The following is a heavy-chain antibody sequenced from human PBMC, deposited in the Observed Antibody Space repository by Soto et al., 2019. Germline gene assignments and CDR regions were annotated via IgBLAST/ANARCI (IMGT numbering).Heavy chain of an antibody. J-gene: IGHJ5*02. V-gene: IGHV1-69*01. CDR1: GGTFSSYA. CDR2: IIPIFGTA. D-gene: IGHD6-13*01. CDR3: ARDSGYSSSWHGGWFDP. Sequence: QVQLVQSGAEVKKPGSSVKVSCKASGGTFSSYAISWVRQAPGQGLEWMGGIIPIFGTANYAQKFQGRVTISADESTSTAYMELSRLRSEDTAVYYCARDSGYSSSWHGGWFDPWGQGTLVTVSS.